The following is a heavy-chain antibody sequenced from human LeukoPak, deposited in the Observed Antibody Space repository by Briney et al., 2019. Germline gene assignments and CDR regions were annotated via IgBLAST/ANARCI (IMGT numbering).Heavy chain of an antibody. CDR1: GFTFSSYS. CDR2: INYRGSTM. Sequence: GGSLRLSCAASGFTFSSYSMNWVRQAPGKGLEWVSHINYRGSTMYYADSVKGRFTISRDNAENSLYLQMNSLRAEDTAVYYCATAVYYFYYMDVWGKGTTVTISS. J-gene: IGHJ6*03. CDR3: ATAVYYFYYMDV. V-gene: IGHV3-48*01.